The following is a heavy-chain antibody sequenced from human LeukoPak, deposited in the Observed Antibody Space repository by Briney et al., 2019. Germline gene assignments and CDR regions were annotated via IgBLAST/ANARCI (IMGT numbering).Heavy chain of an antibody. CDR1: GYTFTSYD. CDR3: ARGGKIVVVAATRYNWFDP. V-gene: IGHV1-8*01. J-gene: IGHJ5*02. CDR2: MNPNSGNT. Sequence: ASVKVSCKASGYTFTSYDINWLRQATGQGLEWMGWMNPNSGNTGYAQKFQGRVTMTRNTSISTAYMELSSLRSEDTAVYYCARGGKIVVVAATRYNWFDPWGQGTLVTVSS. D-gene: IGHD2-15*01.